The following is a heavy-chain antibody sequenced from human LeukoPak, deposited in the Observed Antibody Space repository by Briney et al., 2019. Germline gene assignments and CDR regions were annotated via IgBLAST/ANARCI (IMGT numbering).Heavy chain of an antibody. D-gene: IGHD3-22*01. J-gene: IGHJ4*02. CDR3: ARDSYYYDSSGQVDY. CDR2: INPNSGGT. CDR1: GYTFTGYY. Sequence: ASVKVSCKASGYTFTGYYMHWVRQAPGQGLEWMGWINPNSGGTNYAQKFQGRVTMTRDTSIITAYMELSRLRSDDTAVYYCARDSYYYDSSGQVDYWGQGTLVTVSS. V-gene: IGHV1-2*02.